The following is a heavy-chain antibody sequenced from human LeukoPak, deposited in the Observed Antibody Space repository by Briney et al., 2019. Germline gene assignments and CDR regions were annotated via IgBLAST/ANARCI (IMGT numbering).Heavy chain of an antibody. V-gene: IGHV3-23*01. D-gene: IGHD4-17*01. CDR2: ISGSGSPT. J-gene: IGHJ4*02. Sequence: GGSLRLSCAASGFTFSSYSMTWVRQAPGEGLEWVSGISGSGSPTYYADTVKGRFTIFRDNSRNTLYLQMNRLRAEDTALYYCARVIFNVCELYGLGDSWGQGTLVTVSS. CDR3: ARVIFNVCELYGLGDS. CDR1: GFTFSSYS.